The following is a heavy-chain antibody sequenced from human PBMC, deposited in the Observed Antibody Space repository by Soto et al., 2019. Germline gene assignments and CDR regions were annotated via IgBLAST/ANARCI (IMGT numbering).Heavy chain of an antibody. CDR2: ISSSSSYI. CDR3: ARVVDYCDHSYYCGRDL. Sequence: EVQLVESGGGLVKPGGSLRLSCAASGFTFSYYSMNWVRQAPGKGLEWVSSISSSSSYISYADSVKGRFTISRDNAMNSLYLHMNSLRDEDTAVYYGARVVDYCDHSYYCGRDLWGQGTTVTVSS. V-gene: IGHV3-21*01. CDR1: GFTFSYYS. J-gene: IGHJ6*02. D-gene: IGHD3-22*01.